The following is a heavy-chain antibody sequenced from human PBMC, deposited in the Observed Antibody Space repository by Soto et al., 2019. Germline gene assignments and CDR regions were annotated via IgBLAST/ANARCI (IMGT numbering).Heavy chain of an antibody. J-gene: IGHJ5*02. CDR2: ISGSGGST. D-gene: IGHD2-2*01. V-gene: IGHV3-23*01. CDR3: AKAIVVVPAAMFLAGNWFDP. Sequence: PGGSLRLSSAASGFTFSSYAMSWVRQAPGKGLEWVSAISGSGGSTYYADSVKGRFTISRDNSKNTLYLQMNSLRAEDTAVYYCAKAIVVVPAAMFLAGNWFDPWGQGTLVTVSS. CDR1: GFTFSSYA.